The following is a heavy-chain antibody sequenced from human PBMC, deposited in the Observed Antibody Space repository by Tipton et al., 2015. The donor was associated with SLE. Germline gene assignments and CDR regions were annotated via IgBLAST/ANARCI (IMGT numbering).Heavy chain of an antibody. CDR3: ARTGPGSFDI. Sequence: TLSLTCTVSGGSISRGSYYWSWIRQPAGKGLEWIGRIYTSGRTNYNPSLKSRVTISVDTPKNQFSLKLSSVTAADTAVYYCARTGPGSFDIWGQGTMVTVSS. J-gene: IGHJ3*02. CDR2: IYTSGRT. CDR1: GGSISRGSYY. V-gene: IGHV4-61*02.